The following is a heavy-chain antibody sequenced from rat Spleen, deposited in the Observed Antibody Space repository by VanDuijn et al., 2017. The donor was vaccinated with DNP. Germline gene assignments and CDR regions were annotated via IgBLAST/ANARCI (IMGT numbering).Heavy chain of an antibody. CDR1: GFTFSTFP. Sequence: EVQLVESGGGLVQPGRSLKLSCTASGFTFSTFPMAWVRQAPTKGLEWVATITTGGGGPYYRDSVKGRFTVSRDNAKSTLYLQMDSLRSEDTATYYCARRGGITFDYWGQGVMVTVSS. CDR3: ARRGGITFDY. J-gene: IGHJ2*01. CDR2: ITTGGGGP. V-gene: IGHV5S23*01. D-gene: IGHD1-4*01.